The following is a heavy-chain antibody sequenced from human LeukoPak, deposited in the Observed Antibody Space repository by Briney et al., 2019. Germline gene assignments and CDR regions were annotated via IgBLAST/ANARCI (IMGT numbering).Heavy chain of an antibody. V-gene: IGHV4-4*07. Sequence: SETLSLTCTVSGGSITGYYWNWIRQPAGQGLEWLGRVYSRGVGNYNPSLTSRVTMSVDTSKNQFSLKLTSLTAADTAVYYCAREEFLQEIDSSGYFVYWGQGTLVTVSS. CDR2: VYSRGVG. CDR3: AREEFLQEIDSSGYFVY. J-gene: IGHJ4*02. CDR1: GGSITGYY. D-gene: IGHD3-22*01.